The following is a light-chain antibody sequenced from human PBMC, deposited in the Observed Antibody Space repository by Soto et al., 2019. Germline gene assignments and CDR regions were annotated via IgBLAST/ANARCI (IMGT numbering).Light chain of an antibody. Sequence: QSALTQPPSASGSPGQSVTISCTGTSSDVGGYNYVSWFQQHPGKAPKVIIYGVANRPSGVPDRFSGSKSGNTASLTVSGLQAEDEADYYCSSYAGSNNFVFGTGTRPPS. V-gene: IGLV2-8*01. CDR3: SSYAGSNNFV. CDR1: SSDVGGYNY. J-gene: IGLJ1*01. CDR2: GVA.